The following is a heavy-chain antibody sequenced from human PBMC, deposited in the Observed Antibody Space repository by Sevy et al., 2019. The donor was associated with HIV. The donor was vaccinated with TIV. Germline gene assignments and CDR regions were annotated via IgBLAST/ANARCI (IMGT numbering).Heavy chain of an antibody. CDR3: AKDSSVVVPAATDY. V-gene: IGHV3-7*03. CDR1: GFTFSNYW. CDR2: IKQDGSEK. D-gene: IGHD2-2*01. Sequence: GGSLRLSCAASGFTFSNYWMSWVRQAPGKGLEWVANIKQDGSEKYYVDSVKGRFIISRDNTKNSLYLQMNSLRVEDTAVYYCAKDSSVVVPAATDYWGQGTLVTVSS. J-gene: IGHJ4*02.